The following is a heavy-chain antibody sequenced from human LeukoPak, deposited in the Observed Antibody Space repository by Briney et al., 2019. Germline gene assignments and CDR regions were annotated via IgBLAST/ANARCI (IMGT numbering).Heavy chain of an antibody. CDR3: ARVSFCPRCHFDY. CDR1: GFSFSSYW. V-gene: IGHV3-74*03. Sequence: GGSLRLSCAASGFSFSSYWMHWVRQAPGKGLVWVARISPDGSSALSADSVRGRFTISRDNADNTLYLQLNSLRAEDTAVYYCARVSFCPRCHFDYWGQGTLVTGSS. D-gene: IGHD2/OR15-2a*01. CDR2: ISPDGSSA. J-gene: IGHJ4*02.